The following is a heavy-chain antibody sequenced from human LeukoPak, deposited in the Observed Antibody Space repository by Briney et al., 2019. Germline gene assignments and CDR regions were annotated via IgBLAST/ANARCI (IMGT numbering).Heavy chain of an antibody. CDR2: ISGSGGYT. J-gene: IGHJ2*01. CDR1: GFTFSSYA. D-gene: IGHD2-15*01. V-gene: IGHV3-23*01. CDR3: AKGPAPYCSGGSCYSPHWYFDL. Sequence: PGGSLRLSCAASGFTFSSYAVSWVRQAPGKGLEWVPAISGSGGYTYYADSVKGRFTISRDNPKNTVYLQMNSLSAEDTAVYYCAKGPAPYCSGGSCYSPHWYFDLWGRGTLVTVSS.